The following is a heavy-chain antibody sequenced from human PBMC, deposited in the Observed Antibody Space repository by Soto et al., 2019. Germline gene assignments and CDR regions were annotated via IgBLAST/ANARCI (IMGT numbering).Heavy chain of an antibody. J-gene: IGHJ4*02. CDR2: INHSGST. CDR1: GGSFSGYY. D-gene: IGHD2-15*01. CDR3: ARPGYCSGGSCQIRSGFDY. Sequence: SETLSLTCAVYGGSFSGYYWSWIRQPPGKGLEWIGEINHSGSTNYNPSLKSRVTISVDTSKNQFSLKLSSVTAADTAVYYCARPGYCSGGSCQIRSGFDYWGQGTLVTVSS. V-gene: IGHV4-34*01.